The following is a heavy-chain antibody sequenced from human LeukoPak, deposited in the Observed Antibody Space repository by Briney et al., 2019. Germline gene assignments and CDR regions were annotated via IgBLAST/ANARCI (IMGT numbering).Heavy chain of an antibody. CDR2: INHSGST. D-gene: IGHD3-10*01. CDR1: GGSFSGYY. Sequence: PSETLSLTCAVYGGSFSGYYWSWIRQPPGKGLEEIGEINHSGSTNYNPSLKSRVTISVDTSKNQFSLKLSSVTAADTAVYYCARVFSYGSGSYYNPGSIRPPPRFDPWGQGTLVTVSS. J-gene: IGHJ5*02. V-gene: IGHV4-34*01. CDR3: ARVFSYGSGSYYNPGSIRPPPRFDP.